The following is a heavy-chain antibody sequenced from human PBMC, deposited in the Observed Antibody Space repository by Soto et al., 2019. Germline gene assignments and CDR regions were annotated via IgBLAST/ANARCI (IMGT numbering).Heavy chain of an antibody. V-gene: IGHV1-46*01. CDR3: ARYDYNGYYFDY. Sequence: QVQLVQSGAEVKKPGASVKDSCKASGYTFSTYYMHWVRQAPGQGYEWMGIINPSGGSTTYAKKFQGRVTMTRDTTRTTVYMELSSLKSEDTAVYCCARYDYNGYYFDYWGQGTLVTVSS. CDR2: INPSGGST. D-gene: IGHD4-4*01. CDR1: GYTFSTYY. J-gene: IGHJ4*02.